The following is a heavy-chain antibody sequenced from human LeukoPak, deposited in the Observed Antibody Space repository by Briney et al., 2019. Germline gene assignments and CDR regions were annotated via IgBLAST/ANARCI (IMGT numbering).Heavy chain of an antibody. CDR3: AREGGYSGYESYYYYMDV. V-gene: IGHV3-30*01. D-gene: IGHD5-12*01. CDR2: ISYDGSNK. J-gene: IGHJ6*03. Sequence: PGGSLRLSCAASGFTFSSYAMHWVRQAPGKGLEWVAVISYDGSNKYYADSGKGRFTISRDNSKNTLYLQMNSLRAEDTAVYYCAREGGYSGYESYYYYMDVWGKGTTVTVSS. CDR1: GFTFSSYA.